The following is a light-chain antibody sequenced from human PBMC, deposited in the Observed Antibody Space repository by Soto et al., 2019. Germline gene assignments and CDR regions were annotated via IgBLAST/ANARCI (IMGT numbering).Light chain of an antibody. Sequence: EIVLTQSPGTLSLSPGERATLSCRASQSVTNSFVAWFQQIPGQAPRLLIQGASNRAAGIPDRFSGSGSGTDFTLTISRLEPEDFVVYYCQQYGSSPVAFGQGTKVEI. CDR3: QQYGSSPVA. V-gene: IGKV3-20*01. CDR1: QSVTNSF. J-gene: IGKJ1*01. CDR2: GAS.